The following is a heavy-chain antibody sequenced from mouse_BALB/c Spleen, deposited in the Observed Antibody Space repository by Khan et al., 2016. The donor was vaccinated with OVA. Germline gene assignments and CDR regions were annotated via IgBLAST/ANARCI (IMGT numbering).Heavy chain of an antibody. J-gene: IGHJ3*01. Sequence: VQLQESGAELARPGASVKMSCKASGYTFTSYTIHWIKQRPGQGLEWIGYINPSNGYTNYNQKFKDKATLTADKSSTTAYMQLSSLTSADSAVYNWVRDGAYYRNDGWCAYWGQGTLVTVSA. CDR2: INPSNGYT. V-gene: IGHV1-4*01. D-gene: IGHD2-14*01. CDR3: VRDGAYYRNDGWCAY. CDR1: GYTFTSYT.